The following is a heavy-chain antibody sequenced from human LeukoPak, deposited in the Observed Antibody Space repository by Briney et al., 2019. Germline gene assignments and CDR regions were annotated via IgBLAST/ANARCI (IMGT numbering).Heavy chain of an antibody. J-gene: IGHJ4*02. D-gene: IGHD6-13*01. CDR1: GFTFSSYA. V-gene: IGHV3-23*01. CDR3: ANNVAASPFRYFDS. CDR2: ISASGAST. Sequence: GGSLRLSCAASGFTFSSYAMNWVRQAPGKGLEWVSIISASGASTYYADSVKGRFTISRDNSNNTLYLQMNSLRAEDTAIYYCANNVAASPFRYFDSWGQGTLVTVSS.